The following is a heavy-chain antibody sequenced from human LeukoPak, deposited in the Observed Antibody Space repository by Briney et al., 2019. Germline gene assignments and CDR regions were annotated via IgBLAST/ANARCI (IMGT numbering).Heavy chain of an antibody. J-gene: IGHJ4*02. V-gene: IGHV3-48*04. CDR2: IDTSSSTI. D-gene: IGHD6-19*01. CDR3: ARVLAVIGDY. CDR1: GFTFSSYN. Sequence: GGPLRLSCAASGFTFSSYNMNWVRQAPGKGLEWVSFIDTSSSTIYYADSVKGRFTISRDNARNSLYLQMNSLRAEDTAVYYCARVLAVIGDYWGQGTLVTVSS.